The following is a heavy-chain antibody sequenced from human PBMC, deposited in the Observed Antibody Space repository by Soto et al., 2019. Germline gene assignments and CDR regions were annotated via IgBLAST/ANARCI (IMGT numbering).Heavy chain of an antibody. CDR2: IKSKTDGGTT. V-gene: IGHV3-15*01. CDR3: TTEVAAAGPVDY. D-gene: IGHD6-13*01. CDR1: GFTFSNAW. Sequence: GGSVRLSCAASGFTFSNAWMSWVRQAPGKGLEWVGRIKSKTDGGTTDYAAPVKGRFTISRDDSKNTLYLQMNSLKTEDTAVYYCTTEVAAAGPVDYWGQGTLVTVSS. J-gene: IGHJ4*02.